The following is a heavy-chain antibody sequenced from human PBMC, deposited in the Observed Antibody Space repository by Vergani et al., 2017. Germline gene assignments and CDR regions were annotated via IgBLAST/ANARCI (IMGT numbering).Heavy chain of an antibody. CDR1: GGSISSSSYY. D-gene: IGHD3-9*01. Sequence: QVQLQESGPGLVKPSETLSLTCTVSGGSISSSSYYWGWIRQPPGKGLEWIGYIYYSGSTNYNPSLKSRVTISVDTSKNQFSLKLSSVTAADTAVYYCARELRYFDWYGVMDVWGKGTTVTVSS. V-gene: IGHV4-61*01. CDR2: IYYSGST. CDR3: ARELRYFDWYGVMDV. J-gene: IGHJ6*03.